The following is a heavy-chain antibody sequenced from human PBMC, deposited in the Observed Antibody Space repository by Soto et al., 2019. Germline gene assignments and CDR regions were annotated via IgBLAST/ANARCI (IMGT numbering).Heavy chain of an antibody. Sequence: SETLSLTCTVSGGSISSSSFYWGWIRQPPGKGLEWIGSIYYIGSTYYNPSLKSRVTISVDTSKNQFSLKLSSVTAADTAVYYCARRVGVATIDYWGQGTLVTVPS. CDR2: IYYIGST. CDR1: GGSISSSSFY. V-gene: IGHV4-39*01. CDR3: ARRVGVATIDY. D-gene: IGHD5-12*01. J-gene: IGHJ4*02.